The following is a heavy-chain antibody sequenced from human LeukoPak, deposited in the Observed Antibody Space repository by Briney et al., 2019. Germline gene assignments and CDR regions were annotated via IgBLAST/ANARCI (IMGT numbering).Heavy chain of an antibody. CDR1: GYTFTHYG. Sequence: GGSLRLSCVISGYTFTHYGFHWVRQAPGKALEWVAFISYDGNNKYEDSVKGRFTISRDNSKSTLHLQMNGLRAEDTAVYYCARDPLDISRWTNAFDIWGQGTTVIVS. J-gene: IGHJ3*02. CDR3: ARDPLDISRWTNAFDI. D-gene: IGHD5-12*01. CDR2: ISYDGNNK. V-gene: IGHV3-30*03.